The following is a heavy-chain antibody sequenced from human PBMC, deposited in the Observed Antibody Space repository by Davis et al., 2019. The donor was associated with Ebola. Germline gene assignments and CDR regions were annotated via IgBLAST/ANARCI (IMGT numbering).Heavy chain of an antibody. CDR3: ASEWRTYGQDFDY. Sequence: GGSLRLSCAASTFTFSDYTMHWVRQAPGKGLEWVATIRYDGSYKWHADSMRGRFTVSRDNSKNTLWLQMNSLRTEDTAVYYCASEWRTYGQDFDYWGQGTLVTVSS. V-gene: IGHV3-30*04. J-gene: IGHJ4*02. CDR1: TFTFSDYT. CDR2: IRYDGSYK. D-gene: IGHD1-1*01.